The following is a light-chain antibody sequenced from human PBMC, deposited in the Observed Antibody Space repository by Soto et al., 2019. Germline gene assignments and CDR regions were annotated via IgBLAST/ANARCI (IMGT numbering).Light chain of an antibody. Sequence: EFVLTQSPGTLSLSPGDRATLSCRASQTVRNNYLAWYQQKPGQAPRLLIYDASSRATGLPDRFSGGGSGTDFTLTISRLEPEDFAVYYCQQFSSYPLTFGGGTKVDIK. J-gene: IGKJ4*01. V-gene: IGKV3-20*01. CDR2: DAS. CDR3: QQFSSYPLT. CDR1: QTVRNNY.